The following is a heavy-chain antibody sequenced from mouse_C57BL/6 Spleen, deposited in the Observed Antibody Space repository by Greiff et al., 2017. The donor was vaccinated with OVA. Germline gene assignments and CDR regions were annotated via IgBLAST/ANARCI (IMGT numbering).Heavy chain of an antibody. CDR3: TRYDYDGGSGFAY. CDR2: IYPGNSDT. Sequence: EVQRVESGTVLARPGASVKMSCKTSGYTFTSYWMHWVKQRPGQGLEWIGAIYPGNSDTSYNQKFKGKAKLTAVTSASTAYMELSSLTNEDSAVYYCTRYDYDGGSGFAYWGQGTLVTVSA. J-gene: IGHJ3*01. CDR1: GYTFTSYW. D-gene: IGHD2-4*01. V-gene: IGHV1-5*01.